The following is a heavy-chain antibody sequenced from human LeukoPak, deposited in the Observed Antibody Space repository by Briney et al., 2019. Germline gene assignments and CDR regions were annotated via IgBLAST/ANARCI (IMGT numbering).Heavy chain of an antibody. CDR2: IYYSGST. J-gene: IGHJ6*03. CDR3: ARHRYSSSWYGDYYYMDV. D-gene: IGHD6-13*01. Sequence: SETLSLTCTVSGGSISSSSYYWGWIRQPPGKGLEWIGSIYYSGSTYYNPSLKSRVTISVDTSKNQFSLKLSSVTAADTAVYYCARHRYSSSWYGDYYYMDVWGKGTTVTISS. V-gene: IGHV4-39*01. CDR1: GGSISSSSYY.